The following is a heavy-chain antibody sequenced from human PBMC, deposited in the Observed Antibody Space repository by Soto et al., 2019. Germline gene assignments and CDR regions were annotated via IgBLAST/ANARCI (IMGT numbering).Heavy chain of an antibody. CDR1: GGTFGSYG. J-gene: IGHJ4*02. CDR2: IIPIFGSP. D-gene: IGHD1-26*01. V-gene: IGHV1-69*01. CDR3: AREGFSGSYFAY. Sequence: QVHLVQSGAEVKKPGSSVKVSCKASGGTFGSYGISWVRQAPAQGLEWMGGIIPIFGSPTYAQKFQGRVTITAGESTSTVYMELSSLRSEDTVVYYCAREGFSGSYFAYWGQGTLVTVSS.